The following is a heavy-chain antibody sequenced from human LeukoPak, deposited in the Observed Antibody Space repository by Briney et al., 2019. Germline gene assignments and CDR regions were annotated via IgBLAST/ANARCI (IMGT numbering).Heavy chain of an antibody. CDR1: GFTFGDYA. J-gene: IGHJ4*02. Sequence: GGSLRLSCTASGFTFGDYAMSWVRQAPGKGLEWVGFIRSKAYGGTTEYAASVKGRFTISRDDSKSIAYLQMNSLKTEDTAVYYCTGDYDYVWGSYRHWGQGTLVTVSS. D-gene: IGHD3-16*02. CDR3: TGDYDYVWGSYRH. CDR2: IRSKAYGGTT. V-gene: IGHV3-49*04.